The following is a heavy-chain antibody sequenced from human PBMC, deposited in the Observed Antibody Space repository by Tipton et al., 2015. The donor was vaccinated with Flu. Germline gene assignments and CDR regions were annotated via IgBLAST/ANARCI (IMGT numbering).Heavy chain of an antibody. J-gene: IGHJ4*02. CDR1: GDSIRSDYF. CDR3: ASRMLEMATIRY. Sequence: LRLSCAVSGDSIRSDYFWGWIRQPPGKGLEWIATIHRSGSTKYNPSLKSRVTISVDTSKNQFSLEMRSVTAADTAVYYCASRMLEMATIRYWGQGTLVTVSS. CDR2: IHRSGST. V-gene: IGHV4-38-2*01. D-gene: IGHD5-24*01.